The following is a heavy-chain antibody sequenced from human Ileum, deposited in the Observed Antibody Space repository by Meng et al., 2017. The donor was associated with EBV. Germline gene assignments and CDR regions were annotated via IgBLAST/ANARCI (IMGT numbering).Heavy chain of an antibody. CDR2: IYYSGTT. D-gene: IGHD1-26*01. Sequence: RESGPGLRSSLCPLCLTGSVSGGSLRSRKYYWGGTRQPPGKALEWIASIYYSGTTYYNPSLQSRVSISVDKSKNQVSLNMTSMTAADTAVYYCASRELAPFDYWGQGTLVTVSS. CDR1: GGSLRSRKYY. V-gene: IGHV4-39*07. J-gene: IGHJ4*02. CDR3: ASRELAPFDY.